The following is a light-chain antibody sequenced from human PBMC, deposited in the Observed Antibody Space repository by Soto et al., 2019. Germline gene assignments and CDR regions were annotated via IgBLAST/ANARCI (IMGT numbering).Light chain of an antibody. CDR1: NSNIGSGFE. Sequence: QSVLTQPPSVSGAPGQRVTVSCTGSNSNIGSGFEVHWYQQFPGRAPKLLIFNNSNRPSGVPDRFSGSKSGTSAALAITGLQAEDEADYYCQAYDSRLSTPLFGGGTKLTVL. J-gene: IGLJ2*01. CDR3: QAYDSRLSTPL. V-gene: IGLV1-40*01. CDR2: NNS.